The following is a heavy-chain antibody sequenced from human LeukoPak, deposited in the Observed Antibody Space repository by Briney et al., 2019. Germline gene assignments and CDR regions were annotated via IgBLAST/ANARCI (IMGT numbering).Heavy chain of an antibody. CDR1: GYTFTSYA. CDR3: ARAVYGSGSYYNGQCYYGMDV. D-gene: IGHD3-10*01. CDR2: INTNTGNP. Sequence: ASVKVSCKASGYTFTSYAMNWVRQAPGQGLEWMGWINTNTGNPTYAQGFTGRFVFSLDTSVSTAYLQISSLKAEDTAVYYCARAVYGSGSYYNGQCYYGMDVWGQGTTVTVSS. J-gene: IGHJ6*02. V-gene: IGHV7-4-1*02.